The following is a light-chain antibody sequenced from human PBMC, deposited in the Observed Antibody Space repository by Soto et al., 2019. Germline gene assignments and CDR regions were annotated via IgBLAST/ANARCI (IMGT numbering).Light chain of an antibody. CDR3: AAWDGSLSGQV. CDR2: SNN. Sequence: QPVLTQPPSTSGTPGQRVTISCSGTSSNIGSNPVHWYQHLPGTAPKLLIYSNNQRPSGVPDRFSGSRSGTSASLAIGGLQSEDEADYYCAAWDGSLSGQVLGTGTKLTVL. CDR1: SSNIGSNP. J-gene: IGLJ1*01. V-gene: IGLV1-44*01.